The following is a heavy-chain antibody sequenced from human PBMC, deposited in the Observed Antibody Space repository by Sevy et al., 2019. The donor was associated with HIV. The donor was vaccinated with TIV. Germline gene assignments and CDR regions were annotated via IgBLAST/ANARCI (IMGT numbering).Heavy chain of an antibody. Sequence: SETLSLTCAVSGGSISSGGYSWSWIRQPPGKGLEWIGYIYHSGSTYYHPSLKSRVTISVDRSKNQFSLKLSSVTAADTAVYYCAREGRYCSSTSCKNLYFDYWGQGTLVTVSS. CDR2: IYHSGST. J-gene: IGHJ4*02. CDR3: AREGRYCSSTSCKNLYFDY. CDR1: GGSISSGGYS. V-gene: IGHV4-30-2*01. D-gene: IGHD2-2*01.